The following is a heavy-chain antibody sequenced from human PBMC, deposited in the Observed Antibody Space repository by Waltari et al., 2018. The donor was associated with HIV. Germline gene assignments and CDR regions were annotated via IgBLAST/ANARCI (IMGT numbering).Heavy chain of an antibody. CDR3: ARSRPGAVFGDN. Sequence: QVQLVQSGAEVKLPGASLKVSCRTTGYDFTTFDINWVRQASGQGLEWLGWMGPNSGNAVYARKCQGVVIVTGDASTDTAYFELSSLTCHDTADYYWARSRPGAVFGDNWGQGTLVTVSA. CDR2: MGPNSGNA. V-gene: IGHV1-8*01. D-gene: IGHD3-3*01. J-gene: IGHJ4*02. CDR1: GYDFTTFD.